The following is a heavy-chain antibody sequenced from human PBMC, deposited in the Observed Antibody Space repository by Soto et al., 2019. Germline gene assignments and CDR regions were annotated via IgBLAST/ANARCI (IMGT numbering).Heavy chain of an antibody. CDR2: IYYSGST. CDR3: ARWGITGTSVYYYYGMDV. Sequence: SETLSLTCTVSVGSISSYYWSWIRQPPGKGLEWIGYIYYSGSTNYNPSLKSRVTISVDTSKNQFSLKLSSVTAADTAVYYCARWGITGTSVYYYYGMDVWGQGTTVTVSS. D-gene: IGHD1-7*01. J-gene: IGHJ6*02. V-gene: IGHV4-59*01. CDR1: VGSISSYY.